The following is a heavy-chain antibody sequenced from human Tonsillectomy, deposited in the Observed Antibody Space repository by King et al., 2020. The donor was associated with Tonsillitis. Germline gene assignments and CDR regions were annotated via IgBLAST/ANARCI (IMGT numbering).Heavy chain of an antibody. Sequence: QLVQSGAEVKKPGESLKISCQDSGYTFTTYWVAWVRQMPGKGLEWMGIIYPDNSDTRCSPSFQGQVTISVDKSIRTAYLQWSTLKASDTAMYYCARGTRDAFDMWGPGTMVTVSS. V-gene: IGHV5-51*01. CDR2: IYPDNSDT. D-gene: IGHD1-1*01. CDR1: GYTFTTYW. J-gene: IGHJ3*02. CDR3: ARGTRDAFDM.